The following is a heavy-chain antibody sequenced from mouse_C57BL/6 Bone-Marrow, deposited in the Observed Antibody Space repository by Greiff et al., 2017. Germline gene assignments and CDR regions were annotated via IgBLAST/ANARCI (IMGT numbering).Heavy chain of an antibody. CDR2: LDPETGGT. CDR3: TRTPYYYGSSVYAMDY. J-gene: IGHJ4*01. V-gene: IGHV1-15*01. CDR1: GYTFTDYE. D-gene: IGHD1-1*01. Sequence: VKLVESGAELVRPGASVTLSCKASGYTFTDYEMHWVKQTPVHGLDWIGALDPETGGTAYNQKFKGKAILTAAKSSSTAYMELRSLTSEDSAVYYCTRTPYYYGSSVYAMDYWGQGTSVTVSS.